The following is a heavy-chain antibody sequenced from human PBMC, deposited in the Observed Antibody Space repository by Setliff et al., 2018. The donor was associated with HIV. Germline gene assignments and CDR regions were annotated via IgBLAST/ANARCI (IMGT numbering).Heavy chain of an antibody. CDR1: GYTFTSYA. D-gene: IGHD6-13*01. CDR2: INAGNGNT. J-gene: IGHJ3*02. CDR3: ARAGYSSSWYDNAFDI. Sequence: ASVKVSCKASGYTFTSYAMHWVRQAPGQRLEWMGWINAGNGNTKYSQKFQGRVTITRDTSASTAYMELSSLRSEDTAVYYCARAGYSSSWYDNAFDIWGQGTMVTVS. V-gene: IGHV1-3*01.